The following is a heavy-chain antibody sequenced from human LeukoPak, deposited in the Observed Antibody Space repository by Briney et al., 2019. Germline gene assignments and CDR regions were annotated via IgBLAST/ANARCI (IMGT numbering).Heavy chain of an antibody. CDR2: IYYSGST. Sequence: SETLSLTCTVSGGSISSSSYYWGWIRQPPGKGLEWIGSIYYSGSTYYNPSLKSRVTISVDTSKNQFSLKLSSVTAADTAVYYCGTRDFHRSGYYGYGGQGTLVTVSS. J-gene: IGHJ4*02. V-gene: IGHV4-39*01. CDR1: GGSISSSSYY. CDR3: GTRDFHRSGYYGY. D-gene: IGHD3-3*01.